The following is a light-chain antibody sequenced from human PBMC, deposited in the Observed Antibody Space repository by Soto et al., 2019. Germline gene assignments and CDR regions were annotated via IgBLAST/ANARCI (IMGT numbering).Light chain of an antibody. V-gene: IGKV1-12*01. CDR2: AAS. CDR3: CHPDSLPDT. Sequence: FVYAAVVYGVTITSLASRGISRVLCWCQQKPGKAAKIRIVAASSLQSGVPSRFSGSGSGTDVTLSIINLQPEDFDTNYCCHPDSLPDTLVQGTRLDIK. J-gene: IGKJ5*01. CDR1: RGISRV.